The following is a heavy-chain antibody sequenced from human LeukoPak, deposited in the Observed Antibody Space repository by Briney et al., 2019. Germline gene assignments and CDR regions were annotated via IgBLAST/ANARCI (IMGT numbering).Heavy chain of an antibody. J-gene: IGHJ4*02. V-gene: IGHV1-69*04. Sequence: SVKVSCKASGGTFSSYAISWVRQAPGQGLEWMGRIIPILGIANYAQKFQGRVTITADKSTSTAYMELSSLRSEDTAVYYCARDGDTAMVGYWGQGTLVTVSS. CDR3: ARDGDTAMVGY. D-gene: IGHD5-18*01. CDR2: IIPILGIA. CDR1: GGTFSSYA.